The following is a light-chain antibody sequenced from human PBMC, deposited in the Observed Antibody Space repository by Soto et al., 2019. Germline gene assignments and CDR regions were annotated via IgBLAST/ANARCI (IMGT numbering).Light chain of an antibody. CDR1: SSDVGAYDY. J-gene: IGLJ1*01. CDR3: SSYTSSTTLL. V-gene: IGLV2-14*01. CDR2: AVS. Sequence: QAVVTQPASVSGSPGQSITISCTGTSSDVGAYDYVTWYQQYPGKAPKLMIYAVSNRPSGVSNRFSGAKSGNTASLSISGLQAEDEADYYCSSYTSSTTLLFGTGTKLTVL.